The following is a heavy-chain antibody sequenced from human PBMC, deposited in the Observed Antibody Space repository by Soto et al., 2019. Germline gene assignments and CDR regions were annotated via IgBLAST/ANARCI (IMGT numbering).Heavy chain of an antibody. J-gene: IGHJ6*02. Sequence: PSETLSLTCTVSGGSISSYYWSWIRQPPGKGLEWIGYIYYSGSTNYNPSLKSRVTISVDTSKNQFSLKLSSVTAADTAVYYCARVYYYDSSRRTSGMDVWAQGNTLTVSS. D-gene: IGHD3-22*01. V-gene: IGHV4-59*01. CDR2: IYYSGST. CDR3: ARVYYYDSSRRTSGMDV. CDR1: GGSISSYY.